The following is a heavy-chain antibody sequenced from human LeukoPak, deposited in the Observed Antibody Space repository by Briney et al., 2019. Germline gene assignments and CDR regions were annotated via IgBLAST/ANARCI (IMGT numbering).Heavy chain of an antibody. V-gene: IGHV3-23*01. D-gene: IGHD5-12*01. Sequence: GGSLRLSCAASGFTFSSYAMSWVRQAPGKGLEWVSAISGSGGSTYYADSVMGRFTISRDNAKNSLYLRMNSLRAEDSAVYYCARGGNGYELGYWGQGTLVTVSS. CDR1: GFTFSSYA. CDR3: ARGGNGYELGY. CDR2: ISGSGGST. J-gene: IGHJ4*02.